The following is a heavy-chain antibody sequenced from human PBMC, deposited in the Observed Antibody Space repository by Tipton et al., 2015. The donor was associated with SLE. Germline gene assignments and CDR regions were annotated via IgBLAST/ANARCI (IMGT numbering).Heavy chain of an antibody. D-gene: IGHD3-3*01. CDR2: INSDGSST. CDR3: ARSSYYDFWSGGEYFQH. Sequence: SLRLSCAASGFTFSSYWMHWVRQAPGKGLVWVSRINSDGSSTSYADSVKGRFTISRDNAKNTLYLQMNSLRAEDTAVYYCARSSYYDFWSGGEYFQHWGQGTLVTASS. CDR1: GFTFSSYW. V-gene: IGHV3-74*01. J-gene: IGHJ1*01.